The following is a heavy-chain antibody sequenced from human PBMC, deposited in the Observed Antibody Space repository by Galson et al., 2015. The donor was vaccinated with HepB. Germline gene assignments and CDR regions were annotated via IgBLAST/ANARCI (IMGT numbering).Heavy chain of an antibody. CDR1: GYTFTSYG. V-gene: IGHV1-18*01. CDR3: ARGLYDSSGYSRDAFDI. J-gene: IGHJ3*02. Sequence: SCKASGYTFTSYGISWVRQAPGQGLEWMGWISAYNGNTNYAQKLQGRVTMTTDTSTSTAYMELRSLRSDDTAVYYCARGLYDSSGYSRDAFDIWGQGTMVTVSS. CDR2: ISAYNGNT. D-gene: IGHD3-22*01.